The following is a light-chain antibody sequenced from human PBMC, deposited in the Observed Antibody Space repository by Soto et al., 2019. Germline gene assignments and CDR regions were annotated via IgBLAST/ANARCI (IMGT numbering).Light chain of an antibody. V-gene: IGKV3-20*01. J-gene: IGKJ5*01. CDR3: QQYRRSPNT. CDR1: QSVSSSY. Sequence: ELVLTQSPGTLSLSPRERATLSCRASQSVSSSYLAWYQQKPGQAPRLLIYGASSRATGIPDRFSGSGSGTDFSLTIRGLKPEDFAVYYCQQYRRSPNTFGQGTRLEV. CDR2: GAS.